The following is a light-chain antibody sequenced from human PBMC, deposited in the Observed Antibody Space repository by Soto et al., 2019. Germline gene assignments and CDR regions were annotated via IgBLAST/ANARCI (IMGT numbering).Light chain of an antibody. CDR1: YSNIGAGFG. J-gene: IGLJ2*01. CDR3: QSFDINVLALI. CDR2: SNT. Sequence: QPVLTQPPSVSGAPGQRVTISCTGSYSNIGAGFGVQWYQQFPRTAPRLLIYSNTNRPSGVPDRFSASKSGTSASLAITGLRAEDEADYYCQSFDINVLALIFGVGTKLTVL. V-gene: IGLV1-40*01.